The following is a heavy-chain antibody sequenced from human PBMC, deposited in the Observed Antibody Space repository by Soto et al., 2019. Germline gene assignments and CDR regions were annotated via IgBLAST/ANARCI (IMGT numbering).Heavy chain of an antibody. CDR3: ARVTTMVRGAPIIY. Sequence: SVKVSCKASGGTFSSYAISWVRQAPGQGLEWMGGIIPIFGTANYAQKFQGRVTSTADESTSTAYMELSSLRSEDTAVYYCARVTTMVRGAPIIYWGQGTLVTVSS. V-gene: IGHV1-69*13. CDR2: IIPIFGTA. J-gene: IGHJ4*02. D-gene: IGHD3-10*01. CDR1: GGTFSSYA.